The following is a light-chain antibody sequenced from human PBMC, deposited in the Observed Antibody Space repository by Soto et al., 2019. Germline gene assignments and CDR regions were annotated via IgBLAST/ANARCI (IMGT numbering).Light chain of an antibody. CDR3: QQYNDWAS. V-gene: IGKV3-15*01. Sequence: DIVMTHSPATLSVSPGERATLSCRASQSVSNNLAWYQQKPGQAPRLLIYGASTRATGIPARFSGSGSGTEFTLTISSLQSEDFAVYYCQQYNDWASFGQGTKVDIK. CDR1: QSVSNN. CDR2: GAS. J-gene: IGKJ1*01.